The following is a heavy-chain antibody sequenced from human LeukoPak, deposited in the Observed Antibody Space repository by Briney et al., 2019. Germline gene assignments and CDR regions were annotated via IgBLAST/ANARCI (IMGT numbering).Heavy chain of an antibody. D-gene: IGHD6-6*01. J-gene: IGHJ4*02. V-gene: IGHV4-34*01. CDR1: GGSFSGYY. Sequence: ETLSLTCAVYGGSFSGYYWSWIRQPPGKGLEWIGEINHSGSTNYNPSLKSRVTISVDTSKNQFSLKLSSVTAADTAVYYCARRGSMTGPPPLWGQGTLVTVSS. CDR3: ARRGSMTGPPPL. CDR2: INHSGST.